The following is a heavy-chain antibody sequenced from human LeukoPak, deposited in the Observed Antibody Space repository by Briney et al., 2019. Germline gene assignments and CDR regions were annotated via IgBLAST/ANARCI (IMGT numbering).Heavy chain of an antibody. CDR2: INTYSGNT. V-gene: IGHV1-18*01. D-gene: IGHD3-10*01. Sequence: EASVKVSCKASGYTFTTYGINWVRQAPGQGLEWVGWINTYSGNTDYAQNLQGRVTMTTDTSTSTAYMELRSLRSDDTAVYYCARRGFGANWFDPWGQGTLVTVSS. CDR3: ARRGFGANWFDP. CDR1: GYTFTTYG. J-gene: IGHJ5*02.